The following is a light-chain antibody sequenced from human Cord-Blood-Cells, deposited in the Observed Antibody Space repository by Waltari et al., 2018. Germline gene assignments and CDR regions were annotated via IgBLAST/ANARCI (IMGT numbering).Light chain of an antibody. CDR3: SSYTSSSTVI. V-gene: IGLV2-14*01. CDR1: SSDVGGYNY. Sequence: QSALTQPASVSGSPGQSITISCTGTSSDVGGYNYVSWYQQHPGKAPKLMIYDVSKRPSGVSNRLPGSKSGNTASLTISGLQAEDEADYYCSSYTSSSTVIFGGGTKLTVL. CDR2: DVS. J-gene: IGLJ2*01.